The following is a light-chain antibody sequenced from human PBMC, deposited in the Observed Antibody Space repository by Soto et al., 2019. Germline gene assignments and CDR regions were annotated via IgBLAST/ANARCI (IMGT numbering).Light chain of an antibody. CDR2: GNR. J-gene: IGLJ2*01. V-gene: IGLV1-40*01. Sequence: QSVLTQPPSVSGAPGQRVTISCTGSSSNIGAGYDVHWYQQLPGTAPKLVIYGNRNRPSGVPDLFSGSKSGTSASLAITGLQAEDEADYYCQSYDSSLSGSKVVFGGGTKLTVL. CDR1: SSNIGAGYD. CDR3: QSYDSSLSGSKVV.